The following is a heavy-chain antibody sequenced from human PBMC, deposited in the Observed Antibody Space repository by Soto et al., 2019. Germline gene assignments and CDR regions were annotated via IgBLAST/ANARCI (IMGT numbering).Heavy chain of an antibody. Sequence: GGSLRLSCAGSTFTFSSYSLNWVRQAPGKGLEWVSSISATITDIFYADSVKGRFTISRDNAKNSVSLQMNSLRAEDTALYYCARVNSSNGSTHFGRWGQRTRVTVSS. D-gene: IGHD3-10*01. CDR2: ISATITDI. CDR1: TFTFSSYS. V-gene: IGHV3-21*01. CDR3: ARVNSSNGSTHFGR. J-gene: IGHJ4*02.